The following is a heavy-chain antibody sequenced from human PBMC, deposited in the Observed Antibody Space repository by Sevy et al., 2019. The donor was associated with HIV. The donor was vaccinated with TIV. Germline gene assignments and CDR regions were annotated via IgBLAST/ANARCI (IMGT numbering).Heavy chain of an antibody. CDR1: GFTFSYYT. J-gene: IGHJ6*02. Sequence: GGSLRLSCAVSGFTFSYYTMNWVRQAPGKGLEWVSYISSGSSYISYTDSVKGRFTISRDNAKNSLYLQMNSLRPEDTAMYFCARDRDYYGSGTFDAWGQGTTVTVSS. CDR3: ARDRDYYGSGTFDA. V-gene: IGHV3-21*06. CDR2: ISSGSSYI. D-gene: IGHD3-10*01.